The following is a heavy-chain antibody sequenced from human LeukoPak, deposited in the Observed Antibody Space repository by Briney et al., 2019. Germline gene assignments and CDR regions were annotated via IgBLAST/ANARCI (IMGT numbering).Heavy chain of an antibody. CDR3: VRRGIYDSNDYYNPFDY. CDR1: GSTFSSYS. J-gene: IGHJ4*02. V-gene: IGHV3-48*01. Sequence: GGSLRLSCVNTGSTFSSYSMNWVRQAPGKGLEWVSYISSSSSTTNYADSVKGRFTISRDNAKKSVYLQMNSLRTEDTALYYCVRRGIYDSNDYYNPFDYWGQGTLVTVSS. D-gene: IGHD3-22*01. CDR2: ISSSSSTT.